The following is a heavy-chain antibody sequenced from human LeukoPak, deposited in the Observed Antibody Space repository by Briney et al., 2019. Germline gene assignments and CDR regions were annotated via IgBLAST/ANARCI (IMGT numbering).Heavy chain of an antibody. CDR1: GFTVSTCN. CDR3: AKDGSSGYYDAFDI. V-gene: IGHV3-48*02. CDR2: ISGSSNDI. D-gene: IGHD3-22*01. Sequence: GGSLRLSCAASGFTVSTCNMYWVRQAPGKGLEWVSYISGSSNDIYYADSVKGRFTISRDSAKNSLYLQMNSLRDEDTAVYYCAKDGSSGYYDAFDIWGQGTMVTVSS. J-gene: IGHJ3*02.